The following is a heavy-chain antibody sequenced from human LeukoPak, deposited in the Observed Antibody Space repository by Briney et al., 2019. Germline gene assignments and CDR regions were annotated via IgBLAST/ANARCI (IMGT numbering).Heavy chain of an antibody. CDR1: GFTFSSYA. Sequence: GGSLRLSCAASGFTFSSYAMSWVSQAPGKGLEWVSGISGSGRSTYYADSVKGRFTISRDNSKNALYLQMNSLRAEDTAVYYCAKDISSGWYEKSGTFDYWGQGTLVTVSS. V-gene: IGHV3-23*01. D-gene: IGHD6-19*01. CDR3: AKDISSGWYEKSGTFDY. CDR2: ISGSGRST. J-gene: IGHJ4*02.